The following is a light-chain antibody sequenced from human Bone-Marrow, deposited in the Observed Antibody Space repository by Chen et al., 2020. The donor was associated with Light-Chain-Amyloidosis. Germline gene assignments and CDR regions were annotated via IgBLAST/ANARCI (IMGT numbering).Light chain of an antibody. V-gene: IGLV3-25*03. J-gene: IGLJ2*01. CDR1: DLPTKY. CDR3: QSADSSGTYEVI. CDR2: RDT. Sequence: SYELTQHPSVSLSPGQPARITCSGDDLPTKYAYWYQQKPGQAPVLVIHRDTEKPSGSSERFAGSSSGRTATLTSSGVQAEDEADYHCQSADSSGTYEVIFGGGTKLTVL.